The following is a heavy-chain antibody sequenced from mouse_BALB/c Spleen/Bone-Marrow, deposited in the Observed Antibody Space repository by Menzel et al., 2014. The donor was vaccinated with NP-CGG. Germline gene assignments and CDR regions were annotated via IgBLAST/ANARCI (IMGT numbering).Heavy chain of an antibody. Sequence: VKLVESGAELMKPGASVKISCKATGYTFSSYWIEWVKQRPGHGLEWIGEILPGSGSTNYNEKFKGKATFTSDTSSNTAYMQLSSLTSEDSAVYYCARDTTVGYWGQGTTLTVSS. V-gene: IGHV1-9*01. D-gene: IGHD1-1*01. CDR2: ILPGSGST. J-gene: IGHJ2*01. CDR1: GYTFSSYW. CDR3: ARDTTVGY.